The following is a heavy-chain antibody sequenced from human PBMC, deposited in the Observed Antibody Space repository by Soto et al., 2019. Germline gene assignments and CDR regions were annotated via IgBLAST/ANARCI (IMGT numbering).Heavy chain of an antibody. CDR1: GYLFTAYS. CDR3: AREENCRGGTYYSEYFHR. V-gene: IGHV1-46*01. CDR2: VNPSGGST. D-gene: IGHD2-15*01. J-gene: IGHJ1*01. Sequence: ASVKVSCKASGYLFTAYSMHWVRLAPGQGLEWMGVVNPSGGSTMYAQNFQGRVTMTRDTSTTTIYMELSSLRSDDTAIYYCAREENCRGGTYYSEYFHRWGQGTLVTVSS.